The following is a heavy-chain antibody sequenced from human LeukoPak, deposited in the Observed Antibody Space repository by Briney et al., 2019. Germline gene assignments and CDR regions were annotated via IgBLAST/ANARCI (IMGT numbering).Heavy chain of an antibody. CDR3: AREMTTVVNDAFDI. J-gene: IGHJ3*02. Sequence: GASVKVSCKASGYTFTGYYMHWVRQAPGQGLEWMGWINPNSGGTNYAQKFQGRVTMTTDTSTSTAYMELRSLRSDDTAVYYCAREMTTVVNDAFDIWGQGTMVTVSS. CDR1: GYTFTGYY. CDR2: INPNSGGT. D-gene: IGHD4-23*01. V-gene: IGHV1-2*02.